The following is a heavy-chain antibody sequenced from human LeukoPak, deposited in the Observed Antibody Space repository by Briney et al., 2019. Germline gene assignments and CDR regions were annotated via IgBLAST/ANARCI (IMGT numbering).Heavy chain of an antibody. CDR3: ARGGDYDYSGFIDY. CDR1: GFTFSSYG. V-gene: IGHV3-33*01. Sequence: PGGSQRLSCAASGFTFSSYGMHWVRQAPGKGLEWVAVIWYDGSNKYYADSVKGRFTISRDNSKNTLYLQMNSLRAEDTAVYYCARGGDYDYSGFIDYWGQGTLVTVSS. D-gene: IGHD4-11*01. J-gene: IGHJ4*02. CDR2: IWYDGSNK.